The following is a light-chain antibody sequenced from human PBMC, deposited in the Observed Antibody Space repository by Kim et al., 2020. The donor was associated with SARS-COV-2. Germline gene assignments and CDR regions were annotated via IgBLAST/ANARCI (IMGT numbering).Light chain of an antibody. CDR1: SSDSRAYKY. CDR2: EVN. J-gene: IGLJ1*01. V-gene: IGLV2-8*01. CDR3: TSYAGSNNLDV. Sequence: SITTHYDGPSSDSRAYKYVSWYQQHPGKAPKLLIYEVNRRPSGIPDRFSGSKSGNTASLTVSGLQAEDEADYYCTSYAGSNNLDVFGTGTKVTVL.